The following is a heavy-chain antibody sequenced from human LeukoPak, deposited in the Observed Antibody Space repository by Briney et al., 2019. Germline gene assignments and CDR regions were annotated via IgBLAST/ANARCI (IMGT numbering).Heavy chain of an antibody. D-gene: IGHD3-16*01. CDR2: VSISSGTI. J-gene: IGHJ4*02. CDR1: GFTFSGHN. V-gene: IGHV3-48*04. CDR3: ARAMSTFGGVRNYFDS. Sequence: GGSLRLSCAASGFTFSGHNMNWVRQAPGKGLEWMAFVSISSGTIYYADSVNGRFRISRDNAKSSLDLEMNSLRAEDTAVYYCARAMSTFGGVRNYFDSWGQGTLVTVSS.